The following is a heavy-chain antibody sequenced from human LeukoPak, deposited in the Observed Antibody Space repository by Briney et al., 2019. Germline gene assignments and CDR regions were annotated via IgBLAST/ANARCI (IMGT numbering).Heavy chain of an antibody. D-gene: IGHD1-26*01. Sequence: GASVKVSCKASGDTFTTYAIIWVRQAPGQGLEWMGGIIPMFDTPNYAQRLQGRVTITADKSTSTAYMELSSLRSEDTAVYYCASQLGREGAPFDPWGQGTLVTVSS. CDR2: IIPMFDTP. J-gene: IGHJ5*02. CDR3: ASQLGREGAPFDP. CDR1: GDTFTTYA. V-gene: IGHV1-69*06.